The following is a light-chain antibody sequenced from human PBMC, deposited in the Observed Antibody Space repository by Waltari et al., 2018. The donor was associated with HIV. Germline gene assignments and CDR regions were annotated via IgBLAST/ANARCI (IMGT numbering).Light chain of an antibody. Sequence: HSVLTQPPSMSASLGQSLTSSCPGSSLDAGGSTYVSWYQPSPDKAPRRVIYDVSNRPSGVSGRFSGSKSGSAASLTISGLQPEDEADYYCCSYSSSGTVLFGGGTRLTVL. CDR2: DVS. V-gene: IGLV2-14*03. J-gene: IGLJ2*01. CDR3: CSYSSSGTVL. CDR1: SLDAGGSTY.